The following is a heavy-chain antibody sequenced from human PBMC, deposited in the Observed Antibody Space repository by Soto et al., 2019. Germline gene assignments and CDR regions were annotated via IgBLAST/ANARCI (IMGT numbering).Heavy chain of an antibody. CDR3: AKNGLSSSPSAIDS. CDR2: TYYRSNWRH. J-gene: IGHJ4*02. Sequence: SQTLSLTCAISGDSVSSNTAAWNWIRSSPSRGLEWLGRTYYRSNWRHDYAVSVKSRITVNPDTSKNHFSLQLNSVTPDDTAVYYCAKNGLSSSPSAIDSWGQGTLVTVSS. CDR1: GDSVSSNTAA. V-gene: IGHV6-1*01. D-gene: IGHD6-6*01.